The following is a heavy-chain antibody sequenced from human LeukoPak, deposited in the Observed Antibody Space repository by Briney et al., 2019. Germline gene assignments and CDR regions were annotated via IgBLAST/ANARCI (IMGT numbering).Heavy chain of an antibody. Sequence: GGSLRLSCAASGFTFSSYEMNWVRQAPGKGLEWVSYISSSGSTIYYADSVKGRFTISRDNAKNSLYLQMNSLRAEDTAVYYCARGLGIAATEKYYFDYWGQGTLVTVSS. CDR1: GFTFSSYE. CDR3: ARGLGIAATEKYYFDY. V-gene: IGHV3-48*03. J-gene: IGHJ4*02. D-gene: IGHD6-13*01. CDR2: ISSSGSTI.